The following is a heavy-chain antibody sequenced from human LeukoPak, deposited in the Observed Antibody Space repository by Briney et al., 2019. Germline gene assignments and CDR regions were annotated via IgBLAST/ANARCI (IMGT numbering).Heavy chain of an antibody. Sequence: GGSLRLSCAASGFTFSSYAMSWVRQAPGKGLEWVSAISGSGGGTYYADPVKGRFTISRDNSKNTLYLQMNSLRAEDTAVYYCARTQRFLEWSPRPPYYFDYWGQGTLVTVSS. D-gene: IGHD3-3*01. CDR1: GFTFSSYA. V-gene: IGHV3-23*01. CDR2: ISGSGGGT. CDR3: ARTQRFLEWSPRPPYYFDY. J-gene: IGHJ4*02.